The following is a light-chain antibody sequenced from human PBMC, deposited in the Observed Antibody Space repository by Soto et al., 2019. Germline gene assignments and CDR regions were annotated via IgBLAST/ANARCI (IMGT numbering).Light chain of an antibody. Sequence: EIVMTQSPATLSASPGQRATLSFTAIQSVSSSVAWYQQKHGQAPRLLIYGESTRATGIPARFSGSGSGTQFTLTIRSLQSEGFAVYYCQQYNNWRWTFGQGPKVEIK. CDR1: QSVSSS. J-gene: IGKJ1*01. CDR2: GES. CDR3: QQYNNWRWT. V-gene: IGKV3-15*01.